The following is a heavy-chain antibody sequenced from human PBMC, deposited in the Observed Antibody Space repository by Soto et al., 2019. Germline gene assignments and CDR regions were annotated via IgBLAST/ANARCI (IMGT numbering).Heavy chain of an antibody. CDR2: ISGYSGNT. CDR3: ARGGVLLWFGEPLDY. V-gene: IGHV1-18*01. J-gene: IGHJ4*02. CDR1: GYTFSRYG. D-gene: IGHD3-10*01. Sequence: QVQLVQSGAEVKKPGASVKVSCKASGYTFSRYGITWVRQAPGQGLEWMGWISGYSGNTNYAQNLRGRVTMTTETYTSTAYVELRSLRSDGTAVYYCARGGVLLWFGEPLDYWGQGTLVTVSS.